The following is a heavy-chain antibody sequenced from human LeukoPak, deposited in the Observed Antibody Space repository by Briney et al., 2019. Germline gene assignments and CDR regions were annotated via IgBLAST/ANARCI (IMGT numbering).Heavy chain of an antibody. CDR2: IYSGGST. CDR3: ARDTRRDGYNYGY. Sequence: PGGSLRLSCAASGFTVSSNYMSWVRQAPGKGLEWVPVIYSGGSTYYADSVKGRFTISRDNSKNTLYLQMNSLRAEDTAVYYCARDTRRDGYNYGYWGQGTLVTVS. D-gene: IGHD5-24*01. CDR1: GFTVSSNY. J-gene: IGHJ4*02. V-gene: IGHV3-53*01.